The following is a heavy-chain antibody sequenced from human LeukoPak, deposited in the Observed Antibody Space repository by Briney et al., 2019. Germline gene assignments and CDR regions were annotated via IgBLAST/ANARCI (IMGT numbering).Heavy chain of an antibody. Sequence: GGSLRLSCAASGFTFSSYGMPWVRQAPGKGLEWVAVIWYDGSNKYYADSVKGRFTISRDNSKNTLSLQMNSMRAEDTAVYYCARDLYYDFWSGYYEYGMDVWGQGTTVTVSS. J-gene: IGHJ6*02. V-gene: IGHV3-33*01. D-gene: IGHD3-3*01. CDR1: GFTFSSYG. CDR3: ARDLYYDFWSGYYEYGMDV. CDR2: IWYDGSNK.